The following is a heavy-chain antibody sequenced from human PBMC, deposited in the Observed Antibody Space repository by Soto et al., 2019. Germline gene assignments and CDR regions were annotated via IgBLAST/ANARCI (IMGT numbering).Heavy chain of an antibody. CDR3: TRYYYESSGYYVY. CDR2: IRSEAYGGTT. V-gene: IGHV3-49*04. D-gene: IGHD3-22*01. CDR1: GFNFGNYA. J-gene: IGHJ4*02. Sequence: GGSLRLSCTGSGFNFGNYALSWVRQAPGKGPECVGFIRSEAYGGTTDYAASVKGRFIISRDDSKSIAYLEINSLQTDDTAVYYCTRYYYESSGYYVYWGQGTLVTVSS.